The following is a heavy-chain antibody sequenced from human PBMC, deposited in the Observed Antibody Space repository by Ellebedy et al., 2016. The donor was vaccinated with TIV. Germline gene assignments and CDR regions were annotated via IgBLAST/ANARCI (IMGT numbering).Heavy chain of an antibody. CDR3: ARSAGDSSGWFVS. J-gene: IGHJ5*01. D-gene: IGHD3-22*01. Sequence: PGGSLRLSCAASGFRFAGHAMSWVRQAQGKGLEWVSSITGSGDKTYYRNSVRGRFSISRDNSWDTLYLDMNILRGEDTALYSCARSAGDSSGWFVSWGQGTVVIVSS. V-gene: IGHV3-23*01. CDR2: ITGSGDKT. CDR1: GFRFAGHA.